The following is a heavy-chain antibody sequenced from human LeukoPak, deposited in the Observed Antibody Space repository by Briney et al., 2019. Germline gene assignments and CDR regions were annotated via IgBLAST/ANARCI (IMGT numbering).Heavy chain of an antibody. CDR3: ARGDSIFGVVIIHDPFDI. Sequence: GGSLRLSCAASGFTFDDYGMSWVRQAPGKGLEWVSGINWIGGSTGYADSVKGRFTISRDNAKNSLYLQMNSLRAEDTALYYCARGDSIFGVVIIHDPFDIWGQGTMVTVSS. J-gene: IGHJ3*02. CDR2: INWIGGST. V-gene: IGHV3-20*04. D-gene: IGHD3-3*01. CDR1: GFTFDDYG.